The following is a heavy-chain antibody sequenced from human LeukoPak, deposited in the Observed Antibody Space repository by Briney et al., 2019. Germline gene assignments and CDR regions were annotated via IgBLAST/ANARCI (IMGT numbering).Heavy chain of an antibody. CDR1: GFTVSSNY. V-gene: IGHV3-53*01. J-gene: IGHJ6*02. Sequence: PGGSLRLSCAASGFTVSSNYMSWVRQAPGKGLEWVSVIYSGGSTYYADSVKGRFTISRDNSKNTLYLQMNSLRAEDTAVYYCARDTKVFSRYPLTVNYYGSGKEDYGMDVWGQGTTVTVSS. CDR3: ARDTKVFSRYPLTVNYYGSGKEDYGMDV. D-gene: IGHD3-10*01. CDR2: IYSGGST.